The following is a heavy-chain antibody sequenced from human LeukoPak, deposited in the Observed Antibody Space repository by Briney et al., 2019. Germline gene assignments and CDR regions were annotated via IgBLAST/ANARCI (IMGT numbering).Heavy chain of an antibody. D-gene: IGHD2-21*02. CDR1: GFTVSSNY. CDR2: IYSGGST. CDR3: ARANCGGDCFPYYFDY. J-gene: IGHJ4*02. Sequence: GGSLRLSCAASGFTVSSNYMSWVRQAPGKGLEWVSVIYSGGSTYYADSVKGRFTISRDSSKNTLYLQMNSLRAEDTAVYYCARANCGGDCFPYYFDYWGQGTLVTVSS. V-gene: IGHV3-66*01.